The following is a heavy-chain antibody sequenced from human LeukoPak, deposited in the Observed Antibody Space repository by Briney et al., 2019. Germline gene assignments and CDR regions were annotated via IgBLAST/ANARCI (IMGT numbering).Heavy chain of an antibody. Sequence: GGSLRLSCAASGFTFSTYDMNWVRQAPGKGLEWVSYISSSSRTISYADSVKGRFTISGDNAKNSLYLQMNSLRAEDTAVYYCARLRYYAMDVWGQGTTVTASS. V-gene: IGHV3-48*01. CDR2: ISSSSRTI. CDR1: GFTFSTYD. CDR3: ARLRYYAMDV. J-gene: IGHJ6*02.